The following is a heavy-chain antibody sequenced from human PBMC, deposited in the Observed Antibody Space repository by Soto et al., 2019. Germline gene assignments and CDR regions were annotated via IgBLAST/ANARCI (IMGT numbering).Heavy chain of an antibody. CDR2: IIPIFGTA. Sequence: QVQLVQSGAEVKKPWSSVKVSCKASGGTFSSSAISWVRQAPGQGLEWLGGIIPIFGTANYAQKCQGRVTITADESTSTAYMELISLRSEDTAVYYCARDSPYLYCSSTRCYPDYYYDDGMDVWGQGTTVTVSS. CDR3: ARDSPYLYCSSTRCYPDYYYDDGMDV. V-gene: IGHV1-69*01. D-gene: IGHD2-2*01. CDR1: GGTFSSSA. J-gene: IGHJ6*02.